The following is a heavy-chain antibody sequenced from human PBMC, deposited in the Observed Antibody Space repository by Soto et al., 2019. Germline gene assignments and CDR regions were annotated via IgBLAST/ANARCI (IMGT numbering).Heavy chain of an antibody. CDR1: GYSFTDYH. J-gene: IGHJ6*02. V-gene: IGHV1-2*04. CDR2: INPKSGGT. D-gene: IGHD2-8*01. CDR3: ARGHSTDCSNGVCSFFYNHEMDV. Sequence: ASVKVSCKASGYSFTDYHIHWVRQAPGQGLEWLGRINPKSGGTSTAQKFQGWVTMTRDRSISTVYMELTRLRSDDTAVYFCARGHSTDCSNGVCSFFYNHEMDVWGQGTTVTIYS.